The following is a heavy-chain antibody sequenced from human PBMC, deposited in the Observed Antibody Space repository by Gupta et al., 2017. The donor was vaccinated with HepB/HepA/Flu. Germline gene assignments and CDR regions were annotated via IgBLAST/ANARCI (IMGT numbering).Heavy chain of an antibody. CDR2: IYSTGDT. Sequence: EVQLVESGGGLIQPGGSLRLSCAASGFNVNGNYMNWVRQAPGKGLEWVSVIYSTGDTYYSDSVNGRFTISRDTSRNTVYLQMNSLRAEDTAFYYCARGGASGWSYYYDYWGQGTRVTVSS. CDR3: ARGGASGWSYYYDY. CDR1: GFNVNGNY. V-gene: IGHV3-53*01. D-gene: IGHD6-19*01. J-gene: IGHJ4*02.